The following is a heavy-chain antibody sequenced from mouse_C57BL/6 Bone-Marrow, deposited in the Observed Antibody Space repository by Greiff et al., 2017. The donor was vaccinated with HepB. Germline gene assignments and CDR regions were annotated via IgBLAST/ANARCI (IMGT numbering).Heavy chain of an antibody. V-gene: IGHV1-66*01. D-gene: IGHD1-1*01. CDR3: ARSYYGSPWYFDV. CDR1: GYSFTSYY. CDR2: IYPGGGNT. Sequence: QVQLQQSGPELVKPGASVKISCKASGYSFTSYYIHWVKQRPGQGLEWIGWIYPGGGNTKYNEKFKGKATLTADTSSSTAYMQLSSLTSEDSAVYYFARSYYGSPWYFDVWGTGTTVTVSS. J-gene: IGHJ1*03.